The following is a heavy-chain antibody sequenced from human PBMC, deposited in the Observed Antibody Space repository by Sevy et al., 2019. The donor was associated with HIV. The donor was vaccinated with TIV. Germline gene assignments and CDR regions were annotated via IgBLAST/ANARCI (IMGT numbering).Heavy chain of an antibody. D-gene: IGHD2-15*01. CDR3: ARGGIVVVAAARTYYYYMDV. CDR2: INHSGNI. Sequence: SESLSLTCAVYGGSFSGYYWSWIRQAPGKGLEWIGEINHSGNIKDNPSLQSRVTMSVDTSKNQFSLNMSSVTAADTAVYYCARGGIVVVAAARTYYYYMDVWGNGTTVTVSS. CDR1: GGSFSGYY. J-gene: IGHJ6*03. V-gene: IGHV4-34*01.